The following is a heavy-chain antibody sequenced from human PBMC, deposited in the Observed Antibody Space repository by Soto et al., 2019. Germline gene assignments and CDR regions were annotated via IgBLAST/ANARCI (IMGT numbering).Heavy chain of an antibody. V-gene: IGHV3-48*01. Sequence: GGSLRLSCAASGLTFSSYSMNWVRQAPGKGLEWVTYISSSSSTIYYADSVKGRFTISRDNAKNSLYLQMNSLRAEDTAVYYCARGFRTVMGPWGQGTMVTVSS. CDR1: GLTFSSYS. CDR3: ARGFRTVMGP. J-gene: IGHJ3*01. D-gene: IGHD4-4*01. CDR2: ISSSSSTI.